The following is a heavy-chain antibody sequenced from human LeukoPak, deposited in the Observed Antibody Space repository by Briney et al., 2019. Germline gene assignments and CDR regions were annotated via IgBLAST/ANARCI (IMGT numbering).Heavy chain of an antibody. D-gene: IGHD2-2*01. Sequence: SETLSLTCTVSGGSISSGSYYWSWIQQPAGKGLEWIGRIYTSGSTNYNPSLKSRVTISVDTSKNQFSLKLSSVTAADTAVYYCARLVPAAIWGQGTLVTVSS. J-gene: IGHJ4*02. CDR3: ARLVPAAI. CDR1: GGSISSGSYY. V-gene: IGHV4-61*02. CDR2: IYTSGST.